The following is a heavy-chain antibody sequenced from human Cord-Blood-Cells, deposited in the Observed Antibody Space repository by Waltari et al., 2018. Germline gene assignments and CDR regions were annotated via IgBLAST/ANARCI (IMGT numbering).Heavy chain of an antibody. CDR1: GYTFTSYS. CDR2: INPSGGST. Sequence: QVQLVQSWAEVKKPGASVKVSCTASGYTFTSYSMHWVRQAPGQGLEWMGIINPSGGSTSYAQKFQGRVSMTSDTSTSTVYMELSSLSSEDTAVYYCARVGDYDSSGYYAFDIWGQGTMVTVSS. J-gene: IGHJ3*02. CDR3: ARVGDYDSSGYYAFDI. V-gene: IGHV1-46*01. D-gene: IGHD3-22*01.